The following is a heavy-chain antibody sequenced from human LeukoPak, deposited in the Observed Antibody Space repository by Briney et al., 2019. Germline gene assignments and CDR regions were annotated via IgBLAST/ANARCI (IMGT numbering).Heavy chain of an antibody. CDR1: GYTFSRRF. D-gene: IGHD3-9*01. CDR2: IKPDSGAT. V-gene: IGHV1-2*02. J-gene: IGHJ4*02. CDR3: ARDHDWGPDY. Sequence: ASVKVSCKTSGYTFSRRFMHWLRQAPGQGLEWMGWIKPDSGATNYAQNFQGRFTMSRDMSISTVYMELTSLTSDDTAMYYCARDHDWGPDYWGQGTLVSVSA.